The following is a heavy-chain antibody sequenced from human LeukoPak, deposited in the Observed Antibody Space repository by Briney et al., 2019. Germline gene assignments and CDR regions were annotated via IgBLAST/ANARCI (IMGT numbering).Heavy chain of an antibody. J-gene: IGHJ4*02. CDR1: GFTFDDYG. V-gene: IGHV3-20*04. CDR2: INWNGGST. CDR3: AREGEPTPHPNFDY. D-gene: IGHD1-14*01. Sequence: GGSLRLSCAASGFTFDDYGMSWVRQAPGKGLEWVSGINWNGGSTGYADSVKGRFTISRDNAKNSLYLLMSSLRAEDTALYYCAREGEPTPHPNFDYWGQGTLVTVSS.